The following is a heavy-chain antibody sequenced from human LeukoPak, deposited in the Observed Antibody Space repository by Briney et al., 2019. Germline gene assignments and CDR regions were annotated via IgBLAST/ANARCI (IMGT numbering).Heavy chain of an antibody. V-gene: IGHV3-74*01. D-gene: IGHD6-13*01. CDR2: IDSDGNIT. CDR3: ARGPYSSNWYVDY. CDR1: GFTFSSYW. Sequence: GGPLRLSCAASGFTFSSYWMHWVRQAPGKGLVWVSRIDSDGNITSYADSVKGRFTISRDNAKNTLYLQMNSLRAEDTAVYYCARGPYSSNWYVDYWGQGTLVTVAS. J-gene: IGHJ4*02.